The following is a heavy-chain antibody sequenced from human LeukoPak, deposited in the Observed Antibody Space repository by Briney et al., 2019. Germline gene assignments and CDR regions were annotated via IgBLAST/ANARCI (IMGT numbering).Heavy chain of an antibody. CDR1: GGSFSGYY. Sequence: PSEILSLTCAVYGGSFSGYYWSWIRQPPGKGLEWIGEINHSGSTNYNPSLKSRVTISVDTSKNQFSLRLSSVTAADTAVYYCARVVVVVPAAITRGGDYGMDVWGQGTTVTVSS. V-gene: IGHV4-34*01. J-gene: IGHJ6*02. D-gene: IGHD2-2*01. CDR2: INHSGST. CDR3: ARVVVVVPAAITRGGDYGMDV.